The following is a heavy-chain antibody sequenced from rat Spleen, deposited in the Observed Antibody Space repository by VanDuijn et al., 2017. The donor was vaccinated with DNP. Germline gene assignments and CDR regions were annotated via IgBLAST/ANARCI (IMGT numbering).Heavy chain of an antibody. Sequence: EVKLVESGGGLVQPGRSLKLSCAASGFIFSDHNMAWVRQAPKKGLEWVATISYEGSGTYYGDSVKGRFTISRDNAKNTQYLQMDSLRSEDTATYYCARGYDGYDYWGQGVMVTVSS. CDR2: ISYEGSGT. J-gene: IGHJ2*01. D-gene: IGHD1-12*03. V-gene: IGHV5-7*01. CDR3: ARGYDGYDY. CDR1: GFIFSDHN.